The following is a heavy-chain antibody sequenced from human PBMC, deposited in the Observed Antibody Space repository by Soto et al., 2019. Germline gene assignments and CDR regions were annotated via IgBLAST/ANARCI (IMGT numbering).Heavy chain of an antibody. D-gene: IGHD1-26*01. CDR2: ISYDGSNK. J-gene: IGHJ3*02. V-gene: IGHV3-30-3*01. Sequence: VGSLRLSGAASGFTFSSYAIHWVRQAPGKGLECVAVISYDGSNKYYADSVKGRFTISRDNSKNTLYLQMNSLRAEDTAVYYCARDVRSGSYYAADAFDIWGQGTMVTVSS. CDR1: GFTFSSYA. CDR3: ARDVRSGSYYAADAFDI.